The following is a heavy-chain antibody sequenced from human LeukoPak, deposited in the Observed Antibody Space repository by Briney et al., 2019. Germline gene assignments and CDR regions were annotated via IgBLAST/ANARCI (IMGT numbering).Heavy chain of an antibody. J-gene: IGHJ4*02. Sequence: SETLSLTCAVYGGSFSGYYWSWIRQPPGKWLEWIGEINHSGSTNYNPSLKSRVTISVDTSKNQFSLKLSSVTAADTAVYYCARLPTVTFFDYWGQGTLVTVSS. CDR2: INHSGST. CDR1: GGSFSGYY. V-gene: IGHV4-34*01. D-gene: IGHD4-17*01. CDR3: ARLPTVTFFDY.